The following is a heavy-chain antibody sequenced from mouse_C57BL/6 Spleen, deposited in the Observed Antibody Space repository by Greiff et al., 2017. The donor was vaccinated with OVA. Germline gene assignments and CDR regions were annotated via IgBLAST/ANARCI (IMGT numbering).Heavy chain of an antibody. V-gene: IGHV1-55*01. CDR1: GYTFTSYW. D-gene: IGHD3-2*02. CDR2: IYPGSGST. Sequence: VQLHHSGAELVKPGASVKMSCKASGYTFTSYWITLVKQRPGQGLEWIGDIYPGSGSTNYTEKFKSKATLTVDTSSSTAYMQLSSLTSEDSAVYNCARGDSSGYEFAYWGQGTLVTVSA. CDR3: ARGDSSGYEFAY. J-gene: IGHJ3*01.